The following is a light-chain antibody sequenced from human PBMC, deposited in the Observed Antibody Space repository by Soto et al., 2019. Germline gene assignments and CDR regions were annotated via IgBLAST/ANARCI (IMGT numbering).Light chain of an antibody. CDR2: DAS. Sequence: EIVMTQSPATLSVSPGETATLSCRASQSVNSNLAWYQQKPGQAPRLLISDASTRAAGPPARFSGSGSGTVFTFSFSSFQSEDFAVYFCQQLNTWPKPFAQGTNVDIK. J-gene: IGKJ1*01. CDR3: QQLNTWPKP. CDR1: QSVNSN. V-gene: IGKV3-15*01.